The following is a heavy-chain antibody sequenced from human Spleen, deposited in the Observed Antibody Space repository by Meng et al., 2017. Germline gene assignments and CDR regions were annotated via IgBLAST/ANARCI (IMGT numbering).Heavy chain of an antibody. CDR3: ARGHWFDP. V-gene: IGHV1-2*06. CDR2: IDPSSGRT. Sequence: QVQLVQSGTEVKKPGASVKVSCKASGYTFTGYYVHWVRQAPGQGLEWMGRIDPSSGRTNYAQRFQGRVTITADYMELASLTSDDTAIYYCARGHWFDPWGQGTLVTVSS. CDR1: GYTFTGYY. J-gene: IGHJ5*02.